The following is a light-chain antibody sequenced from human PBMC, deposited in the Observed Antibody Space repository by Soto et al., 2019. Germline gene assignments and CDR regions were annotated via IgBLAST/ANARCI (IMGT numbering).Light chain of an antibody. CDR1: NSDMGSNY. Sequence: QSVLTQPPSASGTPGQRVTLSCSGSNSDMGSNYVDWYQQVPGTAPKLLIFRNNERPLGVPDRFSGSKSGTSASLAISGLRSEDEADYYCAAWEDSLSGPVFGGGTKLTVL. J-gene: IGLJ2*01. V-gene: IGLV1-47*01. CDR3: AAWEDSLSGPV. CDR2: RNN.